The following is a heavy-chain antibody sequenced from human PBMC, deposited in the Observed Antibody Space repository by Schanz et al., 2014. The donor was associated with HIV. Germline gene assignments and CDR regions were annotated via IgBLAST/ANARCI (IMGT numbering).Heavy chain of an antibody. CDR1: GGTFSIYA. D-gene: IGHD6-19*01. V-gene: IGHV1-46*01. J-gene: IGHJ4*02. CDR3: ARAPYTSGWYGVDY. Sequence: QVQLVQSGAEVKKPGSSVKVSCKASGGTFSIYAISWVRQAPGQGFEWMAIINPIGGSTSYAQRLQGRVTMTRDTSTSTVYMELSSLRSEDTAVYYCARAPYTSGWYGVDYWGQGTLVTVSS. CDR2: INPIGGST.